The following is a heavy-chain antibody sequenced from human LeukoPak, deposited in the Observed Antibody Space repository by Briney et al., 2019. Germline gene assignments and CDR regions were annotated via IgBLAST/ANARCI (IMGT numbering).Heavy chain of an antibody. V-gene: IGHV3-7*01. D-gene: IGHD6-13*01. CDR3: ARGVAAGRSKSYYFEY. Sequence: GGSLRLSCVASGFSFSSYSMNWVRQAPGKGLECLANIKQDGSETYYVDSVKGRFTISRDNAKNSLYLQMNSLRAEDTAVYHCARGVAAGRSKSYYFEYWGQGTLVTVSS. CDR1: GFSFSSYS. CDR2: IKQDGSET. J-gene: IGHJ4*02.